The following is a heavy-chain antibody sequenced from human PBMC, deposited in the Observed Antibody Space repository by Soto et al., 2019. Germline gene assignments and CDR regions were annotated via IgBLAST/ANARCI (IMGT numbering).Heavy chain of an antibody. CDR3: ASSVGSSGYYYYGMDV. D-gene: IGHD6-6*01. Sequence: GESLKISCKGSGYSFTSYWISWVRQMPGKGLEWMGRIDPSDSYTNYSPSFQGHVTISADKSISTAYLQWSSLKASDTAMYYCASSVGSSGYYYYGMDVWGQGTTVTV. J-gene: IGHJ6*02. CDR2: IDPSDSYT. V-gene: IGHV5-10-1*01. CDR1: GYSFTSYW.